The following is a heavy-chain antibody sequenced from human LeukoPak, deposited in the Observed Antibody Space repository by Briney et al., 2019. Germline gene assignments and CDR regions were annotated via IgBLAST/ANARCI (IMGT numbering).Heavy chain of an antibody. CDR1: GGSISSGGYS. J-gene: IGHJ4*02. CDR3: ARAPYYDFWSGRYYFDY. CDR2: IYHSGST. D-gene: IGHD3-3*01. Sequence: PSETLSLTCAVSGGSISSGGYSWSWIRQPPGKGLEWIGYIYHSGSTYYNPSLKSRVTISVDRSKNQFSLKLSSVTAADTAVYYCARAPYYDFWSGRYYFDYWGQGTLVTVSS. V-gene: IGHV4-30-2*01.